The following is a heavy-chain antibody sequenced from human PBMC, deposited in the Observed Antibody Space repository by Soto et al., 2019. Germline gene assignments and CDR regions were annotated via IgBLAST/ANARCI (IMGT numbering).Heavy chain of an antibody. Sequence: QLQLQESGPGLVKPSETLSLTCTVSGGSISSSSYYWGWIRQPPGKGLGWIGSIYYSGSTYYNPSLKSQVTIPVETSKYQFSLKLSSVAAADTAVYYCGRHSVNSYYDILTGYYRGGRAFDYWGQGTLVTVSS. V-gene: IGHV4-39*01. CDR1: GGSISSSSYY. CDR3: GRHSVNSYYDILTGYYRGGRAFDY. CDR2: IYYSGST. J-gene: IGHJ4*02. D-gene: IGHD3-9*01.